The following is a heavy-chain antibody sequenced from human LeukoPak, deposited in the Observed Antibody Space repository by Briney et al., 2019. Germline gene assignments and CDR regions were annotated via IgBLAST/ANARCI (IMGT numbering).Heavy chain of an antibody. J-gene: IGHJ4*02. CDR3: ARGQVGATGFDY. CDR2: ISSSSSYI. Sequence: GGSLRLSGAASGFTFSSYSTNWVRQAPGKGLEWVSSISSSSSYIYYADSVKGRFTISRDNAKNSLYLQMNSLRAEDTAVYYCARGQVGATGFDYWGQGTLVTVSS. V-gene: IGHV3-21*01. CDR1: GFTFSSYS. D-gene: IGHD1-26*01.